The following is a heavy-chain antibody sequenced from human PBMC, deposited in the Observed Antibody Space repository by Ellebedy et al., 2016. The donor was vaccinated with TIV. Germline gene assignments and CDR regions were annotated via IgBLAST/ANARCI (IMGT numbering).Heavy chain of an antibody. D-gene: IGHD4-17*01. CDR2: VNHGGST. V-gene: IGHV4-34*01. J-gene: IGHJ4*02. Sequence: SETLSLTXAVYGGSFSGYYWTWIRQPPGKGLEWIGEVNHGGSTNYNPSLKSRVTISVDTSKNQFSLKLGSVTAADTAVYYCARGDLYGDTPGRPDHWGQGTLVTVSS. CDR1: GGSFSGYY. CDR3: ARGDLYGDTPGRPDH.